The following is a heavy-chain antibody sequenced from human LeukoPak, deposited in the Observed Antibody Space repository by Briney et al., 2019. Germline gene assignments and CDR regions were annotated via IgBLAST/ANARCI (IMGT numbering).Heavy chain of an antibody. CDR1: GGSISSYY. J-gene: IGHJ4*02. Sequence: SETLSLTCTVSGGSISSYYWSWIRQPAGKGLEWIGRIYTSGSTNYNPSLKSRVTMSVDTSKNHFSLKLSSVTAADTAVYYCAGGYGSSWSFDHWGQGTLVTVSS. V-gene: IGHV4-4*07. D-gene: IGHD2-2*01. CDR2: IYTSGST. CDR3: AGGYGSSWSFDH.